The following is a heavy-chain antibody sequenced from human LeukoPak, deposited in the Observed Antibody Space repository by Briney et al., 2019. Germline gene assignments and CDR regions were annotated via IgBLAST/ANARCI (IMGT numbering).Heavy chain of an antibody. J-gene: IGHJ6*03. V-gene: IGHV4-59*01. CDR1: GGSISSYY. CDR2: IYYSGST. Sequence: SETLSLTCTVSGGSISSYYWSWIRQPPGKGLEWIGYIYYSGSTNYNPSLKSRVTISVDTSKNQFSLKLSSVTAADTAVYYCARVVSRYYGSGSYRYYDSSGYYYDYYYYYMDVWGKGTTVTISS. D-gene: IGHD3-22*01. CDR3: ARVVSRYYGSGSYRYYDSSGYYYDYYYYYMDV.